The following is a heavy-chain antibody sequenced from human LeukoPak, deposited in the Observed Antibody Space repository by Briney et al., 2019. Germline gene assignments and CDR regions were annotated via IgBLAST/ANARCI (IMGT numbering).Heavy chain of an antibody. CDR2: TYYRSKWYN. J-gene: IGHJ1*01. Sequence: SQTLSLTCAISGDSVSSNSAAWNWIRQSPSRGLEWLGRTYYRSKWYNDYAVSVKSRITINPDTSKNQFPLQLNSVTPEDTAVYYCARDRCSGGSCQGYFQHWGQGTPVTVSS. CDR1: GDSVSSNSAA. CDR3: ARDRCSGGSCQGYFQH. V-gene: IGHV6-1*01. D-gene: IGHD2-15*01.